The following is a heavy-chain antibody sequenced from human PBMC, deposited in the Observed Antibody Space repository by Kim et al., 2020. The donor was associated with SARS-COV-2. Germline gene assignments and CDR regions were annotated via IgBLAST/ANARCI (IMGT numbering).Heavy chain of an antibody. D-gene: IGHD6-19*01. Sequence: GGSLRLSCAASGFTLSGSTVHWVRQASGKGLEWVGRIRSKANGYATAYAASVKNRFTISRDDSKNTAYLQMNSLKTEDTAVYYCARVNPIAGGWYDAFD. J-gene: IGHJ3*02. CDR3: ARVNPIAGGWYDAFD. V-gene: IGHV3-73*01. CDR2: IRSKANGYAT. CDR1: GFTLSGST.